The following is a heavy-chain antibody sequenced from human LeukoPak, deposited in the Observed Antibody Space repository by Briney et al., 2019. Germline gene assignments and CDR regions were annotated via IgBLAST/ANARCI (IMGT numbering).Heavy chain of an antibody. J-gene: IGHJ3*02. CDR2: IYTSGST. V-gene: IGHV4-61*02. D-gene: IGHD1-26*01. CDR3: ARDRGLRSGSYYKAFDI. CDR1: GGSISSGSYY. Sequence: SQTLSLTCTVSGGSISSGSYYWSWIRQPAGKGLEWIGRIYTSGSTNYNPSLKSRVTISVDTSKNQFSLKLSSVTAADTAVYYCARDRGLRSGSYYKAFDIWGQGTMVTVSS.